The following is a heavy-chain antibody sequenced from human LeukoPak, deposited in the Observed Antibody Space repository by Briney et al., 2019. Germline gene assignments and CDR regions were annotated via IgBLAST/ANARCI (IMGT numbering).Heavy chain of an antibody. V-gene: IGHV1-2*02. CDR1: GYTFTGYY. Sequence: ASVKVSCKASGYTFTGYYIHWVRQAPGQGLEWIAWINPNSGATNYAQKFQGRVTMTRDTSISTAYMELSRLTSDDTAVYFCARGRFGEWDNWFDPWGQGTLVTVSS. J-gene: IGHJ5*02. D-gene: IGHD3-10*01. CDR2: INPNSGAT. CDR3: ARGRFGEWDNWFDP.